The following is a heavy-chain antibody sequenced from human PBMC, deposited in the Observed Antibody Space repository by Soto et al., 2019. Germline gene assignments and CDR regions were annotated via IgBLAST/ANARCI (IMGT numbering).Heavy chain of an antibody. J-gene: IGHJ5*02. D-gene: IGHD5-18*01. CDR3: ARADMALVWFDT. CDR2: INAYNGKT. Sequence: QVQLVQSGAEVKKPGASVKVSCKASGYTFTSYAISWVRQAPGQGLEWMGWINAYNGKTNYAQRLQGRVTITTDTATSTTYMEMSSLRSEDTAVNYCARADMALVWFDTWGKGTLVTVTS. CDR1: GYTFTSYA. V-gene: IGHV1-18*01.